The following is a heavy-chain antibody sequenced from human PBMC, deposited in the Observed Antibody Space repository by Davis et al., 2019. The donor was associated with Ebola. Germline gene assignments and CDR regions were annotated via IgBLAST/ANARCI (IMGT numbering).Heavy chain of an antibody. CDR2: IRSKPNSYAT. Sequence: GESLKIPCAASGFTFSGSAMHWVRQASGKGLEWVGRIRSKPNSYATAYAASVKGRFTISRDDSKNTAYLQMNSLKTEDTAVYYCTRLHGAAAGTGDYWGQGTLVTVSS. V-gene: IGHV3-73*01. CDR1: GFTFSGSA. D-gene: IGHD6-13*01. CDR3: TRLHGAAAGTGDY. J-gene: IGHJ4*02.